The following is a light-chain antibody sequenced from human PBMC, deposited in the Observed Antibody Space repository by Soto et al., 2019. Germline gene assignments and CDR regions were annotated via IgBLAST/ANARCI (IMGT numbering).Light chain of an antibody. Sequence: EIVLTQSPGTLSLSPGERATLSCRASQTVSSTYLAWYQQKPGQPHRLLIYDASSRATGISDRFSGSGSGKHFTLIISRLEPEDFAVYYCQHYGTSPHFGGGTKVEIK. J-gene: IGKJ4*01. CDR2: DAS. CDR1: QTVSSTY. V-gene: IGKV3-20*01. CDR3: QHYGTSPH.